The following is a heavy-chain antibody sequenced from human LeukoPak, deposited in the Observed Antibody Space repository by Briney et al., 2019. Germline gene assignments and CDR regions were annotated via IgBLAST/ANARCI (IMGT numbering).Heavy chain of an antibody. Sequence: GGSLRLSCAASGFTFSSYAMSWVRQAPGKGLEWVSGISDSGGSTDHADSVTGRFTISRDNSKDTLFLQMHSLRPGDTAVYYCVREDTPATANYWGQGTLVTISS. V-gene: IGHV3-23*01. CDR2: ISDSGGST. CDR1: GFTFSSYA. J-gene: IGHJ4*02. CDR3: VREDTPATANY. D-gene: IGHD2-21*02.